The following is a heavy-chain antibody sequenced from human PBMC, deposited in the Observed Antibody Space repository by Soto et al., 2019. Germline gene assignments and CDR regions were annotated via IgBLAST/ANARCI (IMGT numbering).Heavy chain of an antibody. Sequence: SETLSLTCTVSGGSISSSSYYWGWIRQPPGKGLEWIGSIYYSGSTYYADSVKGRFTISRDNSKNTLYLQMNSLRAEDTAVYYCARDPYYWGQGTLVTVSS. CDR1: GGSISSSSYY. J-gene: IGHJ4*02. CDR2: IYYSGST. CDR3: ARDPYY. V-gene: IGHV4-39*02.